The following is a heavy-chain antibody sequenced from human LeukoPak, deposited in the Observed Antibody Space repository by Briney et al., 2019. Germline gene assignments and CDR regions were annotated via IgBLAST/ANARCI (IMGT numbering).Heavy chain of an antibody. CDR3: AGWRYSSSKGDY. CDR1: GGSISSYY. J-gene: IGHJ4*02. CDR2: IYTNGST. D-gene: IGHD6-13*01. Sequence: PSETLSLTCTVSGGSISSYYWSWIRQPPGKGLEWIGYIYTNGSTNYNPSLKSRVTISVDTSKNQFSLKLSSVTAADTAVYYCAGWRYSSSKGDYWGQGTLVTVSS. V-gene: IGHV4-4*09.